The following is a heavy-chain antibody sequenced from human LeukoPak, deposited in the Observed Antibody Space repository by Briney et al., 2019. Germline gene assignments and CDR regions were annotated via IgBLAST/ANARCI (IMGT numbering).Heavy chain of an antibody. CDR2: INHSGST. CDR1: GGSFSGYY. J-gene: IGHJ4*02. D-gene: IGHD2-2*01. V-gene: IGHV4-34*01. Sequence: ASETLSLTCAVYGGSFSGYYWSWIRQPPGKGLEWIGEINHSGSTNYNPSLKSRVTISVDTSKNQFSLKLSSVTAADTAVYYCARALPGPLSIDYWGQGTLVTVSS. CDR3: ARALPGPLSIDY.